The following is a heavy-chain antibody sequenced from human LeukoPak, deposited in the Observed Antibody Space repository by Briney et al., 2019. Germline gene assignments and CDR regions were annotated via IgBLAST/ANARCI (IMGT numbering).Heavy chain of an antibody. J-gene: IGHJ4*02. CDR2: ISSSSSYI. CDR1: GSTFSSHT. V-gene: IGHV3-21*01. D-gene: IGHD3-3*01. Sequence: PGGSLRLSCAASGSTFSSHTMNWVRQAPGKGLEWVSSISSSSSYIYYADSVKGRFTISRDNAKNSLYLQMNSLRAEDTAVYYCAPPPFGRFLEYGRGQGTLVTVSS. CDR3: APPPFGRFLEYG.